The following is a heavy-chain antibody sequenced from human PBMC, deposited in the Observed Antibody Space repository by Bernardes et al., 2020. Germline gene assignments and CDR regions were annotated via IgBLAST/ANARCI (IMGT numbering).Heavy chain of an antibody. CDR1: GFTFDDYA. V-gene: IGHV3-9*01. CDR3: AKALAGTGWYFDL. CDR2: ISWNSGSI. D-gene: IGHD6-19*01. Sequence: GGSLRLSCAASGFTFDDYAMHWVRQAPGKGLEWVSGISWNSGSIGYADSVKGRFTISRDNAKNSLYLQMNSLRAEDTALYYCAKALAGTGWYFDLWGQGTLVTVSS. J-gene: IGHJ2*01.